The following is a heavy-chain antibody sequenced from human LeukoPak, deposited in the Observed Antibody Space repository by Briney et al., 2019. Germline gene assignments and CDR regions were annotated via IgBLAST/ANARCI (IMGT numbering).Heavy chain of an antibody. CDR2: INPSGGST. CDR1: GYTFTSYY. D-gene: IGHD3-22*01. J-gene: IGHJ1*01. CDR3: ARDYYDSSGNFPYFQH. V-gene: IGHV1-46*01. Sequence: ASVKVSCKASGYTFTSYYMHWVRQAPGQGLEWMGIINPSGGSTSYAQKFQGRVTMTRDTSTSTAYMELSSLRSEDTAVYYCARDYYDSSGNFPYFQHWGQGTLVTVSS.